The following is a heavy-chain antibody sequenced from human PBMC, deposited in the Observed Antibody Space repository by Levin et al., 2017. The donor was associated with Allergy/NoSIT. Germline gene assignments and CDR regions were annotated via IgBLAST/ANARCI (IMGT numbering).Heavy chain of an antibody. CDR3: ARSSGAWSFDY. D-gene: IGHD1-26*01. V-gene: IGHV4-30-2*01. CDR1: GGSVSRDDYS. CDR2: VYQGVM. J-gene: IGHJ4*02. Sequence: SPTLSLTCAVSGGSVSRDDYSWNWIRQPPGMGLELIGYVYQGVMYQNPSLQGRVSISKDKSKNQVSLSLTSVTAADTAVYYCARSSGAWSFDYWGQGMQVIVSS.